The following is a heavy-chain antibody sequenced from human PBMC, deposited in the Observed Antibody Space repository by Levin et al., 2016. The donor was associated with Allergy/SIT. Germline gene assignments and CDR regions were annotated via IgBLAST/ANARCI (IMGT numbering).Heavy chain of an antibody. V-gene: IGHV4-34*01. Sequence: WIRQPPGKGLEWIGEINHSGSTNYNPSLKSRVTISVDTSKNQFSLKLSSVTAADTAVYYCARGTYSSSWFNFWGQGTLVTVSS. CDR2: INHSGST. CDR3: ARGTYSSSWFNF. J-gene: IGHJ4*02. D-gene: IGHD6-13*01.